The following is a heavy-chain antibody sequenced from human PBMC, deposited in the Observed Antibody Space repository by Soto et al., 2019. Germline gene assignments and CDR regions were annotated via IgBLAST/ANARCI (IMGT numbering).Heavy chain of an antibody. CDR2: INHSGST. V-gene: IGHV4-34*01. CDR1: GGSFSGYY. D-gene: IGHD3-10*01. CDR3: ARGLSMVRGVTTFDY. J-gene: IGHJ4*02. Sequence: QVQLQQWGAGLLKPSETLSLTCAVYGGSFSGYYWSWIRQPPGKGLEWIGEINHSGSTNYNPSLKSRVTISVDTSKNQFSLKLSSVTAADTAVYYCARGLSMVRGVTTFDYWGQGTLVTVSS.